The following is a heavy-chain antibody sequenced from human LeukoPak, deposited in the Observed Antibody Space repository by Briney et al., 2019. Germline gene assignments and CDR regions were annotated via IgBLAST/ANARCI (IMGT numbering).Heavy chain of an antibody. D-gene: IGHD3-22*01. CDR2: INQGGNEK. Sequence: GGSLRLSCAASEFTFSSHWMSWVRQAPGKGLEWVANINQGGNEKYYVDSVKGRFTISRDNAKNSLSLLMNSLRAEDTAVYYCARHLDGSTYPLDYWGQGTLVTVSS. CDR3: ARHLDGSTYPLDY. V-gene: IGHV3-7*01. CDR1: EFTFSSHW. J-gene: IGHJ4*02.